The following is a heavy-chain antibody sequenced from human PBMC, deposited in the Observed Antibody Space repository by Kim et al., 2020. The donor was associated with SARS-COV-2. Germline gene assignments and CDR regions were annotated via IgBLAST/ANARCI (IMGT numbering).Heavy chain of an antibody. J-gene: IGHJ1*01. V-gene: IGHV3-23*01. Sequence: GGSLRLSCTASGFTFSAYAMSWVRQAPGKGLEWVSAISGSDGSTYYADSVKGRFIISRDNSKNTLHLRMNSLRAEATAVYYCAKHFGSSGSEFQHWGQGT. CDR3: AKHFGSSGSEFQH. D-gene: IGHD3-22*01. CDR1: GFTFSAYA. CDR2: ISGSDGST.